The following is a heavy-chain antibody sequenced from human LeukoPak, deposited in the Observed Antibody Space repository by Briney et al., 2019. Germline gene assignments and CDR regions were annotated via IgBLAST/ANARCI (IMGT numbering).Heavy chain of an antibody. CDR3: ARGNKDYYYGSGSYRFDY. CDR2: IYYSGST. D-gene: IGHD3-10*01. J-gene: IGHJ4*02. CDR1: GGSISSYY. V-gene: IGHV4-59*01. Sequence: SETLSLTCTASGGSISSYYWSWIRQPPGKGLEWIGYIYYSGSTNYNPSLKSRVTISVDTSKNQFSLKLSSVTAADTAVYYCARGNKDYYYGSGSYRFDYWGQGTLVTVSS.